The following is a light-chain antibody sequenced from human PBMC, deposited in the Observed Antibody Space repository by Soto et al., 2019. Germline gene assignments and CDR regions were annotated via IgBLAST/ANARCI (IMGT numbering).Light chain of an antibody. V-gene: IGKV3-15*01. CDR3: HQYNNWPLT. CDR2: GAS. Sequence: EIVVTQSPATLPLSPGDRATLSCRTSHGLGTNLAWYQQIPGQAPRLLIYGASTRATGIPTRFSGSGSETEFTLTISSLQSEDLAVYYCHQYNNWPLTFGGGTKVDIK. J-gene: IGKJ4*01. CDR1: HGLGTN.